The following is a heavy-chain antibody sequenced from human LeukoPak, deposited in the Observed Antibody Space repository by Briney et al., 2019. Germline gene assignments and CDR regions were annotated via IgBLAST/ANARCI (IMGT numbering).Heavy chain of an antibody. Sequence: PGGSLRLSCAASGFTFSSYSMNWVRQAPGKGLEWVSSISSSSSYIYYADSVKGRFTISRDNAKNSLYLQMNSLRAEDTAVYYCARGQGSGYDYRDYWGQGTLVTVSS. CDR1: GFTFSSYS. V-gene: IGHV3-21*01. CDR2: ISSSSSYI. J-gene: IGHJ4*02. CDR3: ARGQGSGYDYRDY. D-gene: IGHD5-12*01.